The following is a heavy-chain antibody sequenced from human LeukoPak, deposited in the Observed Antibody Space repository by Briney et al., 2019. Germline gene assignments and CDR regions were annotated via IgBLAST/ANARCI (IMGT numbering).Heavy chain of an antibody. V-gene: IGHV4-39*01. CDR1: GGSISSGGYY. Sequence: SETLSLTCPVSGGSISSGGYYWGWIRQPPGKGLDWIGSISYSGSTYYSPSLKSRVTISIDTSKKQLSLKLSSVTAADTAVYYCARLWSGYRPPDYWGQGTLVTVSS. J-gene: IGHJ4*02. D-gene: IGHD3-3*01. CDR3: ARLWSGYRPPDY. CDR2: ISYSGST.